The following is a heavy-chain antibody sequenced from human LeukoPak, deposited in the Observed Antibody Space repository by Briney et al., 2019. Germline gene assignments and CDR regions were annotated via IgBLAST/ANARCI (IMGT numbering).Heavy chain of an antibody. J-gene: IGHJ5*02. CDR3: ARGTIAVSQRHNWFDP. V-gene: IGHV3-74*01. Sequence: GGSLRLSCAASGFTLSSHWMHWVRQAPGKGLVWVSRVNSDGSSRNYADSVKGRFTISRDTAKNTLYLQMNSLRVEDTAVYYCARGTIAVSQRHNWFDPWGQGTLVIVSS. CDR2: VNSDGSSR. CDR1: GFTLSSHW. D-gene: IGHD6-19*01.